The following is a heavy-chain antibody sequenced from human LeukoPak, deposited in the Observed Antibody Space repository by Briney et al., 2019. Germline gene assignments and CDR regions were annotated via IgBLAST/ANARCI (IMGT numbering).Heavy chain of an antibody. CDR3: ARRNAGIAVAGNWFDP. J-gene: IGHJ5*02. CDR2: INPSGGST. CDR1: GYTFTSYY. Sequence: ASVKVSCKASGYTFTSYYMHWVRQAPGQGLEWMGIINPSGGSTSYAQKFQGRVTMTRDTSTSTVYMELSSLRSEDTAVYYCARRNAGIAVAGNWFDPWGQGTLVTVSS. V-gene: IGHV1-46*01. D-gene: IGHD6-19*01.